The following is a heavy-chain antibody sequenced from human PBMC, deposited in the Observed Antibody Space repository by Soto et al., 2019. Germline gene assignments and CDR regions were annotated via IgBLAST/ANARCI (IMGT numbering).Heavy chain of an antibody. J-gene: IGHJ6*02. V-gene: IGHV3-23*01. D-gene: IGHD2-15*01. Sequence: GGSLRLSCAASGFTFSTSWMHWVRQAPKKGLIRVSRISGSGGTTNYADSVKGRFTISRDNSKNTLYLQVNSLRAEDSAKYYCARYCSPTSCTIRYGMDVWGQGTTVTVSS. CDR3: ARYCSPTSCTIRYGMDV. CDR2: ISGSGGTT. CDR1: GFTFSTSW.